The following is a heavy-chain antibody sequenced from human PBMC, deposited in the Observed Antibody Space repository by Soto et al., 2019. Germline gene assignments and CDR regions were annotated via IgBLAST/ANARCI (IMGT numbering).Heavy chain of an antibody. D-gene: IGHD6-19*01. CDR1: GDSVSSATAT. Sequence: QVQLQQSGPGLVKPSQTLSLICAISGDSVSSATATWSWIRQSPSRGLEWLGRTYYRSKWYNDYAVSVKSRIAITPDTSMNQLSLQLSSVNPEDTDVYFCAGDSSGFHWYFDLWGRGTLVTVSS. J-gene: IGHJ2*01. CDR3: AGDSSGFHWYFDL. V-gene: IGHV6-1*02. CDR2: TYYRSKWYN.